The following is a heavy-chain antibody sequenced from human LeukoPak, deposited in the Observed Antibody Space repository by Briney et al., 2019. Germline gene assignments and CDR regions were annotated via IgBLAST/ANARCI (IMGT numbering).Heavy chain of an antibody. CDR2: ISGSGGST. D-gene: IGHD3-9*01. J-gene: IGHJ4*02. Sequence: PGGSLRLSCAASGFTFSSYAMGWVRQAPGKGLEWVSAISGSGGSTYYADSVKGRFSISRDNSKNTLYLQMNSLRAEDTAVYYCARGDILTGSYFDYWGQGTLVTVSS. CDR1: GFTFSSYA. V-gene: IGHV3-23*01. CDR3: ARGDILTGSYFDY.